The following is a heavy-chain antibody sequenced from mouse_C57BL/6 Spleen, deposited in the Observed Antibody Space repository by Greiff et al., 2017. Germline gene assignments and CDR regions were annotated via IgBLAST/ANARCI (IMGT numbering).Heavy chain of an antibody. D-gene: IGHD1-1*01. CDR1: GYTFTDYN. CDR3: ARYSGSLPDFAY. Sequence: EVKLQEPGPELVKPGASVKMSCKASGYTFTDYNMHWVKQSHGKSLEWIGYINPNNGGTSYNQKFKGKATLTVNKSSSTAYMELRSLTSEDSAVYSCARYSGSLPDFAYWGQGTLVTVSA. CDR2: INPNNGGT. V-gene: IGHV1-22*01. J-gene: IGHJ3*01.